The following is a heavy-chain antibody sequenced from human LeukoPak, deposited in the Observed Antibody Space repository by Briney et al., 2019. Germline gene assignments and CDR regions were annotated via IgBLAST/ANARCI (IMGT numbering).Heavy chain of an antibody. CDR1: GFTFSSFW. J-gene: IGHJ6*02. V-gene: IGHV3-7*04. CDR2: IKQDGSEK. CDR3: ARIQLYYYYGMDV. Sequence: PGGSLRLSCAASGFTFSSFWISWVRQAPGKGLEWVANIKQDGSEKYYMDSVKGRFTISRDNAKNSLYLQMNSLRAEDTAVYYCARIQLYYYYGMDVWGQGTTVTVSS. D-gene: IGHD5-18*01.